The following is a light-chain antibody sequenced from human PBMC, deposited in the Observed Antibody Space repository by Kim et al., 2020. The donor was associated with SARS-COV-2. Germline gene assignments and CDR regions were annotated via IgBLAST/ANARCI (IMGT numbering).Light chain of an antibody. V-gene: IGLV2-14*01. CDR3: SSYTSSSTYV. Sequence: QSVLTQPASVSGSPGPSITISCTGTSSDVGGYNYVSWYQQHPGKAPKLMIYDVSKRPSGVSNRFPGSKSGNTASPTISGLQAEDEADYYCSSYTSSSTYVFGTGTKVTVL. J-gene: IGLJ1*01. CDR1: SSDVGGYNY. CDR2: DVS.